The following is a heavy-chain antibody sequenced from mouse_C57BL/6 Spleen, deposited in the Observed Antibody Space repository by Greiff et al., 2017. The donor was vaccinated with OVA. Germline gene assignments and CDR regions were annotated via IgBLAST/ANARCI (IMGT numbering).Heavy chain of an antibody. CDR1: GYAFTNYL. CDR2: INPGSGGT. D-gene: IGHD4-1*01. CDR3: ARRGLGRGAMDY. J-gene: IGHJ4*01. V-gene: IGHV1-54*01. Sequence: QVQLQQSGAELVRPGTSVKVSCKASGYAFTNYLIEWVKQRPGQGLEWIGVINPGSGGTNYNEKFKGKATLTADKSSSTAYMQLSSLTSEDSAVYFCARRGLGRGAMDYWGQGTSVTVSS.